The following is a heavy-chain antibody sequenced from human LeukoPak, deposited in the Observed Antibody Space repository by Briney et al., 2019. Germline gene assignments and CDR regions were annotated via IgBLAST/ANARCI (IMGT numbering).Heavy chain of an antibody. V-gene: IGHV3-33*01. J-gene: IGHJ2*01. D-gene: IGHD3-10*01. CDR1: GFTFSSYA. CDR3: ARGRAGDWYFDL. Sequence: GGSLRLSCAASGFTFSSYAMHWVRQTPGKGLEWVAVIWYDGSYKYYADSVKGRFTISSDNSKNTLYLQMNSLRADDTAVYYCARGRAGDWYFDLWGRGTLVTVSS. CDR2: IWYDGSYK.